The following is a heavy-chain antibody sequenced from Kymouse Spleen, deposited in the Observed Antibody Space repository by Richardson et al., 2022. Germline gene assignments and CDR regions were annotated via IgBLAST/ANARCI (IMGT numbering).Heavy chain of an antibody. CDR1: GFTFSGSA. J-gene: IGHJ3*02. D-gene: IGHD1-7*01. Sequence: EVQLVESGGGLVQPGGSLKLSCAASGFTFSGSAMHWVRQASGKGLEWVGRIRSKANSYATAYAASVKGRFTISRDDSKNTAYLQMNSLKTEDTAVYYCTRLTGTTKDAFDIWGQGTMVTVSS. V-gene: IGHV3-73*02. CDR2: IRSKANSYAT. CDR3: TRLTGTTKDAFDI.